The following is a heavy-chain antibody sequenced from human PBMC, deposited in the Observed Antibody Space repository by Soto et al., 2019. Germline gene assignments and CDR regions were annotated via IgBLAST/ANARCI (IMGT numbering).Heavy chain of an antibody. CDR1: GFTFSSYA. J-gene: IGHJ4*02. CDR2: ISGSGGST. Sequence: GGSLRLSCAASGFTFSSYAMSWVRQAPGKGLEWVSAISGSGGSTYYADSVKGRFTISRDNSKNTLYLQMNSLRAEDTAVYYCAKDLLGGYRYPQYYFDYWGQGTLVTVSS. D-gene: IGHD5-18*01. V-gene: IGHV3-23*01. CDR3: AKDLLGGYRYPQYYFDY.